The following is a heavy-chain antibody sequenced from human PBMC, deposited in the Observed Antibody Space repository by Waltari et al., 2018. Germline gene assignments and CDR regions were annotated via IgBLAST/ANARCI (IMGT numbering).Heavy chain of an antibody. CDR2: IYYRGST. CDR1: GGSTTNRNSY. D-gene: IGHD3-10*01. CDR3: ARNMESPYNAPYYFYYMDV. V-gene: IGHV4-39*01. J-gene: IGHJ6*03. Sequence: QLQLQESGPGLVKPSETLSLTCSVSGGSTTNRNSYWSWNRQPPGKGLEWIGSIYYRGSTYSSPSLKSRVTISLDTSKNQLSLKVSSVTVADTAIYFCARNMESPYNAPYYFYYMDVWGKGTTVTVSS.